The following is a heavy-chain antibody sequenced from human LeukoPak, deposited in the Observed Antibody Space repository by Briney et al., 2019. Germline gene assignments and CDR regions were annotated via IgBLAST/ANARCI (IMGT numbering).Heavy chain of an antibody. CDR1: GGSLSTHH. CDR2: ISDSGST. J-gene: IGHJ4*02. V-gene: IGHV4-59*11. Sequence: NPSETLSLTCVVSGGSLSTHHWSWIRQSPGRGLEWIGYISDSGSTNYNPSLKSRVTISVDTSKNQFSLMLSSVTAADTAVYYCARGYDSSAYYPFNCWGQGTLVTVSS. CDR3: ARGYDSSAYYPFNC. D-gene: IGHD3-22*01.